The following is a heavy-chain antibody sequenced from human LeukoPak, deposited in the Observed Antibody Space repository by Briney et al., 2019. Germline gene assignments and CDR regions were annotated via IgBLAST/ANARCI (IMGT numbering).Heavy chain of an antibody. D-gene: IGHD6-6*01. Sequence: GGSPGLSFAASGFPLSTYGVSWVRPAPGKGLGWVSTISASGGSTYYSDSVKGRFTISRDNPQNSLYLQKKRLRAEDTAVYYCARGGGSSSPYYYYYMDVWGKGTTVTVSS. V-gene: IGHV3-23*01. CDR1: GFPLSTYG. CDR3: ARGGGSSSPYYYYYMDV. J-gene: IGHJ6*03. CDR2: ISASGGST.